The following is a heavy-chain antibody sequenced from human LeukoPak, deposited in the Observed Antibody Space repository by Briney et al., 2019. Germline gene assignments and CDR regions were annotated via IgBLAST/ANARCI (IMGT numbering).Heavy chain of an antibody. CDR1: GESINKYF. J-gene: IGHJ4*02. CDR3: ARERHDLWSAYHLDS. D-gene: IGHD3-3*01. V-gene: IGHV4-59*01. CDR2: IYYSGTT. Sequence: PSETLSLTCNVSGESINKYFWSWIRQPPGKGLQWIGYIYYSGTTKYNPSLKSRVAMSIDTSKNQFSLNLTSLSAADTAINYCARERHDLWSAYHLDSWGQGTLVTVSS.